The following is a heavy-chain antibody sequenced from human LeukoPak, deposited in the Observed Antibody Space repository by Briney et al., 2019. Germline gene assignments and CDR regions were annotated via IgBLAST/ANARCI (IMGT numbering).Heavy chain of an antibody. D-gene: IGHD3-10*01. Sequence: ASVKVSCKAPGYTFTSYYMHWVRQAPGQGLEWMGIINPSGGSTSYAQKFQGRVTMTRDTSTSTVYMELSSLRSEDTAVYYCARESVGITMVRGVITVGAFDIWGQGTMVTVSS. V-gene: IGHV1-46*01. J-gene: IGHJ3*02. CDR2: INPSGGST. CDR1: GYTFTSYY. CDR3: ARESVGITMVRGVITVGAFDI.